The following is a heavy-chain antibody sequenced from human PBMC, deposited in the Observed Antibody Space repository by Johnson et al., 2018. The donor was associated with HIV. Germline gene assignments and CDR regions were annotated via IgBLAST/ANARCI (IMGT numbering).Heavy chain of an antibody. CDR2: IWYDGSNK. CDR1: GFTFSDYY. CDR3: ALILTERDAFDI. J-gene: IGHJ3*02. V-gene: IGHV3-33*08. Sequence: QVQLVESGGGLVKPGGSLRLSCAASGFTFSDYYMSWIRQAPGKGLEWVAVIWYDGSNKYYADSVKGRFTISRDNSKNTLYLQMNSLRAEDTAVYYCALILTERDAFDIWGQGTMVTVSS. D-gene: IGHD3-9*01.